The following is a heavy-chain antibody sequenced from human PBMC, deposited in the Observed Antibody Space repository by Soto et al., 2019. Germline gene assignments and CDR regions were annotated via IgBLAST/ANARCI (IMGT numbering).Heavy chain of an antibody. D-gene: IGHD4-17*01. CDR1: GFTFSDSV. CDR3: TRGSFGDYYY. J-gene: IGHJ4*02. Sequence: GGSLRLSCAASGFTFSDSVMTWVRLAPGKGLEWVSTINAKSGYVFYTDSVRGRFTISRDNAKSALFLQMSSLRAEDTAVYYCTRGSFGDYYYWGQGTLVTVSS. V-gene: IGHV3-21*01. CDR2: INAKSGYV.